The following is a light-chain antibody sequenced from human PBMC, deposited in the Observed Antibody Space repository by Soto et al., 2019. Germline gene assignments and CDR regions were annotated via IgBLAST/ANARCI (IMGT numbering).Light chain of an antibody. CDR2: DAS. Sequence: EIVLRQSPATLSLFAGARTKISCRASQYITIYLAWYQQKPGQAPRLLIYDASNRATGIPARFSGSVSGTDFTLTFSCLVPVDFAVYFCQQRADWPITGGQGTRLEIK. J-gene: IGKJ5*01. CDR3: QQRADWPIT. V-gene: IGKV3-11*01. CDR1: QYITIY.